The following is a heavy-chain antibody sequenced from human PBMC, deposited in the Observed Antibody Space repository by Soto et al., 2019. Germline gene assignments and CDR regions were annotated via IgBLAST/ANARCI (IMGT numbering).Heavy chain of an antibody. CDR1: GGSISSGDYY. Sequence: TLSLTCTVSGGSISSGDYYWSWIRQPPGKGLEWIGYIYYSGSTYYNPSLKSRVTISVDTSKNQFSLKLSSVTAADTAVYYCARAPLCSGGSCYVFDYWGQGTLVTVSS. D-gene: IGHD2-15*01. CDR2: IYYSGST. V-gene: IGHV4-30-4*01. CDR3: ARAPLCSGGSCYVFDY. J-gene: IGHJ4*02.